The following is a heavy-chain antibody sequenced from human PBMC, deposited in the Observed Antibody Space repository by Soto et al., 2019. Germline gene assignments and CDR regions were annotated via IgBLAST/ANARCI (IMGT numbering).Heavy chain of an antibody. CDR1: GFTFSDYY. D-gene: IGHD2-2*01. Sequence: QVQLVESGGGLVKPGGSLRLSCAASGFTFSDYYMSWIRQAPGKGLEWVSSISNSGRTIYYTDSVKGRVTISRDNAKNSLYLEMNNLRAEDTAVYYCARAVRTTSCCTWDFRGQGTLVTVSS. V-gene: IGHV3-11*01. J-gene: IGHJ4*02. CDR2: ISNSGRTI. CDR3: ARAVRTTSCCTWDF.